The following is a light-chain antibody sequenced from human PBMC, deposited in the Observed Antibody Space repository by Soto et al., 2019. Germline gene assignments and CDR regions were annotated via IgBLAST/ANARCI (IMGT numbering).Light chain of an antibody. CDR1: QSVSNY. CDR3: QQYHNWPPLT. V-gene: IGKV3-15*01. J-gene: IGKJ4*01. CDR2: GAS. Sequence: EIVMTQSPATLSVSPGERATLSCRASQSVSNYLAWYQQKPGQAPRLLIYGASTRATGIPARFSGGGSETDFTLTISSLQSEDFAVHYCQQYHNWPPLTFGGGTKVEIK.